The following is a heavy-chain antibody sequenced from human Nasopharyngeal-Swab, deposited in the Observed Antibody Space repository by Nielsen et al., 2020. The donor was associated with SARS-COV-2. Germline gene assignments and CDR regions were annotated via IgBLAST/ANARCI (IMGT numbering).Heavy chain of an antibody. CDR2: ISAYNGNT. D-gene: IGHD3-3*01. Sequence: ASVKVSCKAPGYTFTSYGISWVRQAPGQGLEWMGWISAYNGNTNYAQKLQGRVTMTTDTSTSTAYMELRSLRSDDTAVYYCARDTYDFWSGYYDTFSYFDYWGQGTLVTVSS. J-gene: IGHJ4*02. CDR3: ARDTYDFWSGYYDTFSYFDY. CDR1: GYTFTSYG. V-gene: IGHV1-18*01.